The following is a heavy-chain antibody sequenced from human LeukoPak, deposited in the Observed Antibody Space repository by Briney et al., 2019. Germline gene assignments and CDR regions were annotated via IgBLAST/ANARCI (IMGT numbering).Heavy chain of an antibody. V-gene: IGHV4-30-2*01. Sequence: SETLSLTCTVSGGSISSGGYYWSWIRQPPGKGLEWIGYIYHSGSTYYNPSLKSRVTISVDRSKNQFSLKLSSVTAADTAVYYCASQCSSTSCYTRSKYSYYYMDVWGKGTTVTVSS. CDR3: ASQCSSTSCYTRSKYSYYYMDV. CDR1: GGSISSGGYY. J-gene: IGHJ6*03. D-gene: IGHD2-2*02. CDR2: IYHSGST.